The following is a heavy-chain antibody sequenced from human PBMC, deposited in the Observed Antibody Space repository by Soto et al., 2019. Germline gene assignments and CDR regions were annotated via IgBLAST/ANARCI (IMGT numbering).Heavy chain of an antibody. CDR3: ARRWGRTFDY. V-gene: IGHV4-59*08. D-gene: IGHD7-27*01. Sequence: SETLSLTCTVSNDSISPYYWSWIRQPPGKGLEWIGFIYYSGSTTYNPSLKSRVTISVATSKNQFSLKLTSVTAADTAVYYGARRWGRTFDYWGQGTLVTVSS. CDR1: NDSISPYY. CDR2: IYYSGST. J-gene: IGHJ4*02.